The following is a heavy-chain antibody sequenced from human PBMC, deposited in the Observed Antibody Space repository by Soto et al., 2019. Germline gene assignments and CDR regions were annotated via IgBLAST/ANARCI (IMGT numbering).Heavy chain of an antibody. Sequence: SETLSLTCAVSGGSISSGGYSWSWIRQPPGKGLEWIGYIYHSGSTYYNPSLKSRVTISVDRSKNQFSLKLSSVTAADTAMYFCARQKLDVPAFLDYWGQGILVTVSS. CDR3: ARQKLDVPAFLDY. D-gene: IGHD4-4*01. CDR1: GGSISSGGYS. CDR2: IYHSGST. V-gene: IGHV4-30-2*01. J-gene: IGHJ4*02.